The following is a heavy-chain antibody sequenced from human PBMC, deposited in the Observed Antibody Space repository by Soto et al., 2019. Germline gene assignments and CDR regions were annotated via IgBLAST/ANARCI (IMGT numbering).Heavy chain of an antibody. J-gene: IGHJ4*02. CDR3: ARGKVLLWFGELTSTGLDY. V-gene: IGHV3-48*01. Sequence: GGSLRLSCAASGFTFSSYSMNWVRQAPGKGLEWVSYISSSSSTIYYADSVKGRFTISRDNAKNSLYLQMNSLRAEDTAVYYCARGKVLLWFGELTSTGLDYWGQGTLVTV. CDR1: GFTFSSYS. CDR2: ISSSSSTI. D-gene: IGHD3-10*01.